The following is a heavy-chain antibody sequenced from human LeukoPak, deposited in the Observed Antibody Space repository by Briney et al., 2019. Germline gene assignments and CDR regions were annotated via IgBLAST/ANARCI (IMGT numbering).Heavy chain of an antibody. J-gene: IGHJ6*03. Sequence: VASVKVSCKASGYTFTSYDINWVRQATGQGLEWMGWMNPNSGSTGYAQKFQGRVTITRNTSISTAYMELSSLRSEDTAVYYCARGATYYDFWSGYYPIDYYYYYMDVWGKGTTVTVSS. D-gene: IGHD3-3*01. CDR3: ARGATYYDFWSGYYPIDYYYYYMDV. CDR2: MNPNSGST. CDR1: GYTFTSYD. V-gene: IGHV1-8*03.